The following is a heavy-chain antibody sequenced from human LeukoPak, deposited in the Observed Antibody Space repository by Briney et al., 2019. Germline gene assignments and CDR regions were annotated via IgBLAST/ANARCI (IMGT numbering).Heavy chain of an antibody. CDR2: IIPIFGTA. D-gene: IGHD2-2*01. CDR1: GGTFSSYA. V-gene: IGHV1-69*01. J-gene: IGHJ6*04. Sequence: SVKVSCKASGGTFSSYAISWVRQAPGQGLEWMGGIIPIFGTANYAQKFQGRVTITADESTSTAYMELSSLRSEDTAVYYCARTHCSSTSCFISSYGMDVWGKGTTVTVSS. CDR3: ARTHCSSTSCFISSYGMDV.